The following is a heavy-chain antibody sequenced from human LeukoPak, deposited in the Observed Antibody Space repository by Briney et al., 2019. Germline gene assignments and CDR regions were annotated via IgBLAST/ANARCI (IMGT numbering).Heavy chain of an antibody. CDR2: IYSSGST. V-gene: IGHV4-59*12. J-gene: IGHJ4*02. Sequence: PETLSLPCSVSGGSISPYYWTWPREPPGKGLEWIGYIYSSGSTNYSPALTSRVTMSVDTSNNQFSLKLSSVTAADTAVYYCARAPGIMSGNWRFDYWGQGTLVTVSS. CDR3: ARAPGIMSGNWRFDY. D-gene: IGHD3-16*01. CDR1: GGSISPYY.